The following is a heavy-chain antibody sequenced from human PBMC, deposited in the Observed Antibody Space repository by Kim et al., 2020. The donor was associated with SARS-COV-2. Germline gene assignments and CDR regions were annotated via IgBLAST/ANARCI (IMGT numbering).Heavy chain of an antibody. J-gene: IGHJ4*02. CDR2: IYSDGST. CDR3: ARSLGQYSSGLLGY. CDR1: GGSISSYY. V-gene: IGHV4-59*13. D-gene: IGHD6-19*01. Sequence: SETLSLTCTVSGGSISSYYWSWIRQSPGMGLEWIGYIYSDGSTNYNPSLKSRVTISLDTSKNQFSLKLSSVTAADTAVYYCARSLGQYSSGLLGYWGQGTLVTVSS.